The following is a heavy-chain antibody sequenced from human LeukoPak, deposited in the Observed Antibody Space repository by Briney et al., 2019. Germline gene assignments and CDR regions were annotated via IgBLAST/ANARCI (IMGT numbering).Heavy chain of an antibody. CDR3: ARVGSSWYSLVDY. J-gene: IGHJ4*02. CDR2: IYYSGST. CDR1: GGSISSYY. Sequence: PSETLSLTCTVSGGSISSYYWSWIRQPPGKGLEWIGYIYYSGSTNYNPSLKSRVTISVDTSKNQFSLKLSSVTAADTAVYYCARVGSSWYSLVDYWGQGTLVTVSS. V-gene: IGHV4-59*08. D-gene: IGHD6-13*01.